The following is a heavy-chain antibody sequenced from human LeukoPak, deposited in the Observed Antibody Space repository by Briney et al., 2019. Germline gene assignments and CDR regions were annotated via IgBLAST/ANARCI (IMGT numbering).Heavy chain of an antibody. J-gene: IGHJ4*02. CDR3: ARDLPFED. D-gene: IGHD2/OR15-2a*01. V-gene: IGHV1-8*01. Sequence: GASVKVSCKASGFTFTSYDINWVRQATGQGLEWMGWMNPNSGDAGYAQKFQGRITMTRNTSINTAYMELSSLRSEDTAVYYCARDLPFEDWGQGTLVTVSS. CDR1: GFTFTSYD. CDR2: MNPNSGDA.